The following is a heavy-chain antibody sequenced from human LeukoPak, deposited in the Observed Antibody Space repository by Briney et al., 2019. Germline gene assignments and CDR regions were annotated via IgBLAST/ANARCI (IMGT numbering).Heavy chain of an antibody. D-gene: IGHD3-22*01. V-gene: IGHV4-34*01. J-gene: IGHJ4*02. Sequence: LETLSLTCAVYGGSFSGYYWSWIRQPPGKGLEWIGEINHSGSTNYNPSLKSRVTISVDTSKNQFSLKLSSVTAADTAVYYCARSPDSSGPPFDYWGQGTLVTVSS. CDR1: GGSFSGYY. CDR3: ARSPDSSGPPFDY. CDR2: INHSGST.